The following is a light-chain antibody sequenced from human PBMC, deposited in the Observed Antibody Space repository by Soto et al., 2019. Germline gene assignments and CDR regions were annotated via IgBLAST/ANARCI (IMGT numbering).Light chain of an antibody. V-gene: IGKV1-39*01. J-gene: IGKJ2*01. CDR3: QQSYTDPHT. CDR1: QSISSY. CDR2: AAS. Sequence: DIQVTQSPPSLSASVGYRFTITCRTSQSISSYLNWYQQKXGKAPKLLIYAASSLQSGVPSRFSGSTSGTDFTLTISSLPPEDFATYYCQQSYTDPHTFGQGTKVDIK.